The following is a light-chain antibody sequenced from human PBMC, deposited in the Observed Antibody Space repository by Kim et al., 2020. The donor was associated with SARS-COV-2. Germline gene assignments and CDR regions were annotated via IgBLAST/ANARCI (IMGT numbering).Light chain of an antibody. J-gene: IGKJ4*01. V-gene: IGKV3-11*01. CDR2: DAS. Sequence: EIVLTQSPATLSLSPGERATLSCMASQSVGSYLAWYQQRPGQAPRLLIYDASNRATGIPARFSGSGSGTDFTLTINSLEPEDFAVYYCQQRANWPTVTFGGGTKVDIK. CDR3: QQRANWPTVT. CDR1: QSVGSY.